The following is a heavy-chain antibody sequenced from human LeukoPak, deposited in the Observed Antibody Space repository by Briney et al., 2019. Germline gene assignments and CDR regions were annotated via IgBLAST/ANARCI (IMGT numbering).Heavy chain of an antibody. J-gene: IGHJ4*02. D-gene: IGHD5-12*01. CDR2: ISWNSGSI. CDR3: AKDSGYPTSFDY. V-gene: IGHV3-9*01. Sequence: PGGSLRLSCAASGFTFDDYAVHWVRQAPGKGLEWVSGISWNSGSIGYADSVKGRFTISRDNAKNSLYLQMNSLRAEDTALYYCAKDSGYPTSFDYWGQGTLVTVSS. CDR1: GFTFDDYA.